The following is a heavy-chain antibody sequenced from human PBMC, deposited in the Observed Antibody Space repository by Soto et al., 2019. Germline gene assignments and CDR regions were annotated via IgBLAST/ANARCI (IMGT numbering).Heavy chain of an antibody. D-gene: IGHD3-22*01. V-gene: IGHV3-9*01. Sequence: PGGSLRLSCAASGFTFDDYAMHWVRQAPGKGLEWVSGISWNSGSIGYADSVKGRFTISRDNAKNSLYLQMNSLRAEDTALYYWAKGFYYHSVTAFDIWGQGKMVTVSS. CDR3: AKGFYYHSVTAFDI. CDR1: GFTFDDYA. J-gene: IGHJ3*02. CDR2: ISWNSGSI.